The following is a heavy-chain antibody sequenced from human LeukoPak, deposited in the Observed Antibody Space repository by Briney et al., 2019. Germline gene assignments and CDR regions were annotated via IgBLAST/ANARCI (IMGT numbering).Heavy chain of an antibody. J-gene: IGHJ4*02. D-gene: IGHD3-22*01. CDR1: GFTFTSYA. CDR2: ISGSALYT. Sequence: GGSLRLSCAASGFTFTSYAMSWVRQAPGKGLEFVSAISGSALYTYYADSVKGRFTISRDNSKNTLYLQMNSLRAEDTAVYYCAKDPLGYDSSGYYYDVGEIDYWGQGTLVTVSS. CDR3: AKDPLGYDSSGYYYDVGEIDY. V-gene: IGHV3-23*01.